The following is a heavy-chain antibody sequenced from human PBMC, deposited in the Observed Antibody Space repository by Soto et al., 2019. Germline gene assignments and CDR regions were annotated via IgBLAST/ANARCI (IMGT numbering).Heavy chain of an antibody. Sequence: ASVKVSCKASGYTFTSYGISWVRQAPGQGLEWMGWISANNGNTNYAQKLQGRVTMTRNTSISTAYMELSSLRSEDTAVYYCARGSWELLLSAYYFDYWGQGTLVTVSS. V-gene: IGHV1-18*04. CDR1: GYTFTSYG. J-gene: IGHJ4*02. CDR2: ISANNGNT. D-gene: IGHD1-26*01. CDR3: ARGSWELLLSAYYFDY.